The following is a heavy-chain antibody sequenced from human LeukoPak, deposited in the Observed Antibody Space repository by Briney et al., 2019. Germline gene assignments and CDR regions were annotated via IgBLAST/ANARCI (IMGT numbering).Heavy chain of an antibody. D-gene: IGHD6-19*01. CDR2: IWYDGSNK. CDR1: GFTFSSYG. J-gene: IGHJ4*02. CDR3: ARDHSSGWYSDYFDY. Sequence: GRSLRLSCAASGFTFSSYGMHWVRQAPGKGLEWVAVIWYDGSNKYYADSVKGRFTISRDNSKNTLYLQMNSLRAEDTAVYYCARDHSSGWYSDYFDYWGQGTLVTASS. V-gene: IGHV3-33*01.